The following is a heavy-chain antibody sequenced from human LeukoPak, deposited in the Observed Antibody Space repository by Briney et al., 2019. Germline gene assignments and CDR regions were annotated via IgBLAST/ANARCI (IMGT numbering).Heavy chain of an antibody. CDR2: IYTSGST. J-gene: IGHJ3*02. D-gene: IGHD3-3*01. V-gene: IGHV4-4*07. Sequence: SETLSLTCTVSGGSISSYYWSWIRQPAGKGLERIGRIYTSGSTNYNPSLKSRVTMSVDTSRNQFSLKLSSVTAADTAVYYCAPERDLGAFDIWGQGTMVTVSS. CDR3: APERDLGAFDI. CDR1: GGSISSYY.